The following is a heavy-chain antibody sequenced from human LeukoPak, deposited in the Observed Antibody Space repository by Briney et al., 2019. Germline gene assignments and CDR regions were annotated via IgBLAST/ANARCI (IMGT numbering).Heavy chain of an antibody. CDR3: ATKYVIQRSTERLPDYYYYYMDV. CDR1: GGTFNIYA. D-gene: IGHD4-17*01. Sequence: SVKVSCKASGGTFNIYAISWVRQAPGQGLEWMGGIIPIFGTANYAQKFQGRVTITADKSTSTAYMELSSLRSEDTAVYYCATKYVIQRSTERLPDYYYYYMDVWGKGTTVTVSS. V-gene: IGHV1-69*06. J-gene: IGHJ6*03. CDR2: IIPIFGTA.